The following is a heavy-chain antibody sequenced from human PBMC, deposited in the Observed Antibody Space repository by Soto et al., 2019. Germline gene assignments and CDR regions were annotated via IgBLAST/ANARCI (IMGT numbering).Heavy chain of an antibody. D-gene: IGHD4-4*01. CDR1: GFTFSSYG. Sequence: GGSLRLSCAASGFTFSSYGMNWVRQSPGKGLEWVSYISNGGTTVYYADSVKGRFTISRDNAKNSLFLQMDSLRAEDTAVYYCATFPRSSKRGYWGQGTLVTVSS. V-gene: IGHV3-48*03. J-gene: IGHJ4*02. CDR2: ISNGGTTV. CDR3: ATFPRSSKRGY.